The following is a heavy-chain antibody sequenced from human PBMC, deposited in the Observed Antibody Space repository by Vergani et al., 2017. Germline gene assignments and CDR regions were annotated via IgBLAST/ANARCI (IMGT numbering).Heavy chain of an antibody. CDR1: GFTFNSYG. CDR3: AKEGGGYCSGGTCYPEY. D-gene: IGHD2-15*01. CDR2: IRVDESRR. V-gene: IGHV3-30*02. Sequence: QVQLVESGGGVVQPGGSLRLSCAASGFTFNSYGMHWVRQAPGKGLEWVASIRVDESRRYYGDSMEGPFTISRDNSKNTLYLQMKSLRPEDTAVYYCAKEGGGYCSGGTCYPEYWGQGTLVIVSS. J-gene: IGHJ4*02.